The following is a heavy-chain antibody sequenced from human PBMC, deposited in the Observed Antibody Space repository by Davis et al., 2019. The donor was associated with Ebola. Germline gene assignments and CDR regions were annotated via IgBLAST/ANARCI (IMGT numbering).Heavy chain of an antibody. CDR2: ISAYNGNT. CDR3: ARDSAVAGSDYYGMDV. V-gene: IGHV1-18*01. J-gene: IGHJ6*02. D-gene: IGHD6-19*01. CDR1: GYTFTSYG. Sequence: ASVKVSCKASGYTFTSYGISWVRQAPGQGLEWMGWISAYNGNTNYAQKLQGRVTMTTDTSTSTAYMELRSLRSDDTAAYYCARDSAVAGSDYYGMDVWGQGTTVTVSS.